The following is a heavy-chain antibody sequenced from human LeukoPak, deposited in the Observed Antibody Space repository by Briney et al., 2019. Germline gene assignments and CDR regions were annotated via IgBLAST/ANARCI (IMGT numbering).Heavy chain of an antibody. CDR2: INPNSGGT. V-gene: IGHV1-2*06. CDR3: ARDFTGYSSSPGY. D-gene: IGHD6-13*01. J-gene: IGHJ4*02. CDR1: GYTFTGYY. Sequence: ASVTVSCKASGYTFTGYYVHWVRQAPGQGLEWMGRINPNSGGTNYAQKFQGRVTMTRDTSISTAYMELSRLRSDDTAVYYCARDFTGYSSSPGYWGQGTLVTVSS.